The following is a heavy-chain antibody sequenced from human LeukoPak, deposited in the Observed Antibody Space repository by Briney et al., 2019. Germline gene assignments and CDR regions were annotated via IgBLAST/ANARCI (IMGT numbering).Heavy chain of an antibody. J-gene: IGHJ6*03. CDR1: GFTFSSYA. V-gene: IGHV3-23*01. CDR3: AKGPDSNAYYYYYMDV. Sequence: GGSLRLSCAASGFTFSSYAMSWVRQAPGKGLEWVSAISGSGGSTYYADSVKGRFTISRDNSKNTLYLQMNSLRAEDTAVYYCAKGPDSNAYYYYYMDVWGKGTTVTVSS. D-gene: IGHD4-11*01. CDR2: ISGSGGST.